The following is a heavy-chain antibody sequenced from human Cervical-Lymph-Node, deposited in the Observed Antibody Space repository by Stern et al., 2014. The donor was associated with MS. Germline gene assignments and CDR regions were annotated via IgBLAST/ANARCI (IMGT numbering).Heavy chain of an antibody. Sequence: QVQLVQSGGGVVQPGRSLRLSCAASGFIFSSYAMHWVRQAPGKWLDWVAFLSNEGSKQFYADSVKGRFTISRDNSNNTLYLQMNSLRPEDTAVYYCARDTCRGGGCYFRYWGQGILITVSS. CDR3: ARDTCRGGGCYFRY. D-gene: IGHD2-15*01. CDR1: GFIFSSYA. J-gene: IGHJ4*02. V-gene: IGHV3-30-3*01. CDR2: LSNEGSKQ.